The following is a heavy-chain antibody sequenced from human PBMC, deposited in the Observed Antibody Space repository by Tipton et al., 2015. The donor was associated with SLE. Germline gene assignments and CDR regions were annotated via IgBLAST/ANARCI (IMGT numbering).Heavy chain of an antibody. CDR1: GGSISNYS. V-gene: IGHV4-4*08. J-gene: IGHJ4*02. Sequence: LRLSCTVSGGSISNYSWSWIRQPPGKGLERIGSIYHSGNTYSNPSLKSRVTISVDTSKNQFSLKMSSVTAADTAVYYCARDTLGGLDYWGQGTLVTVSS. CDR2: IYHSGNT. CDR3: ARDTLGGLDY. D-gene: IGHD7-27*01.